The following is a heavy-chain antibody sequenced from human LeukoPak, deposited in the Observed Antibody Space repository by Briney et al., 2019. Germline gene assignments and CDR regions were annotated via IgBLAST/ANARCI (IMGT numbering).Heavy chain of an antibody. CDR1: GYTFTSYY. D-gene: IGHD5-12*01. CDR2: MNPNSGNT. J-gene: IGHJ4*02. CDR3: ARGGSGYDLGMPNFDY. V-gene: IGHV1-8*02. Sequence: ASVKVSCKASGYTFTSYYMHWVRQATGQGLEWMGWMNPNSGNTGCAQKFQGRVTMTRNTSISTAYMELSSLRSEDTAVYYCARGGSGYDLGMPNFDYWGQGTLVTVSS.